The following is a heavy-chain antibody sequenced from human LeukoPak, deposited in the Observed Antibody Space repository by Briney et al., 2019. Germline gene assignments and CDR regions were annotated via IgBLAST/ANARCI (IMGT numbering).Heavy chain of an antibody. CDR3: ARRYGDYVGSFEY. D-gene: IGHD4-17*01. J-gene: IGHJ4*02. CDR1: GISLSSYS. CDR2: ISTSSTHI. V-gene: IGHV3-21*01. Sequence: PGRSLRLSCAASGISLSSYSMNWVRQAPGKGLEWVSSISTSSTHIYYADSVKGRFTISRDNAKNSLYLQMNSLRAEDTAVYYCARRYGDYVGSFEYWGQGTQVTVSS.